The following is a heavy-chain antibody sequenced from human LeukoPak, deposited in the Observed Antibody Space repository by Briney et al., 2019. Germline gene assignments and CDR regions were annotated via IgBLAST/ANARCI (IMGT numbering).Heavy chain of an antibody. J-gene: IGHJ4*02. CDR3: AKDRITMVRGSVDY. CDR2: ISYDGSNK. Sequence: GGSLRLSCAASGFTFSSYAMHWVRQAPGKGLEWVAVISYDGSNKYYADSVKGRFTISRDNSKNTLYLQMNSLRAEDTAVYYCAKDRITMVRGSVDYWGQGTLVTVSS. CDR1: GFTFSSYA. V-gene: IGHV3-30*04. D-gene: IGHD3-10*01.